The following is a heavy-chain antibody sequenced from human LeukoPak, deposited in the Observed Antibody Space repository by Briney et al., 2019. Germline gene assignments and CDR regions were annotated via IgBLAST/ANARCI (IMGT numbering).Heavy chain of an antibody. Sequence: GGSLRLSCAAAGFTFNNYNMNWVRQAPGKGLEWVALIRYDGNNKLYADSVEGRCTISRDNSKNTLYLQMNSVRAEDTAVYYCAKDLHKTASFGVVITRNYYYYMDVWGKGTTVTVSS. J-gene: IGHJ6*03. CDR2: IRYDGNNK. CDR1: GFTFNNYN. D-gene: IGHD3-3*01. CDR3: AKDLHKTASFGVVITRNYYYYMDV. V-gene: IGHV3-30*02.